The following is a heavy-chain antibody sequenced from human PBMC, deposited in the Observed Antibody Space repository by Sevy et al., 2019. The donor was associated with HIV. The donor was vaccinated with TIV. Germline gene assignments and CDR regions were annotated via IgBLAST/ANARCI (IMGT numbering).Heavy chain of an antibody. CDR1: GFSFSNAW. CDR3: TTDHRRDGIVVVPFEY. V-gene: IGHV3-15*01. Sequence: GGSLRLSCAASGFSFSNAWMSWVRQSPGKGLEWVGRIRSKAGGGTTDYATIVKGKFTISRDDSRDILYLQLNSLESEDTAVYYCTTDHRRDGIVVVPFEYWGQGTLVTVSS. J-gene: IGHJ4*02. CDR2: IRSKAGGGTT. D-gene: IGHD2-15*01.